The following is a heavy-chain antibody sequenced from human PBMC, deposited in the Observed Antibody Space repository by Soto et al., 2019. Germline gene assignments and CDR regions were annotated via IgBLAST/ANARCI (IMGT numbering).Heavy chain of an antibody. V-gene: IGHV3-21*01. D-gene: IGHD3-3*01. CDR2: ISSSSSYI. CDR3: ARDRDTSYDFWSGYRGGDYYYDMDV. CDR1: GFTFSSYS. J-gene: IGHJ6*02. Sequence: GGSLRLSCAASGFTFSSYSMNWVRQAPGKGLEWVSSISSSSSYIYYADSVKGRFTISRDNAKNSLYLQMNSLRAEDTAVYYCARDRDTSYDFWSGYRGGDYYYDMDVWGQGTTVTVSS.